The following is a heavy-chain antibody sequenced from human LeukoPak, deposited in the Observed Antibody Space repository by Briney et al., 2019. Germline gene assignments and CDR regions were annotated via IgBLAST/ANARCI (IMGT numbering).Heavy chain of an antibody. J-gene: IGHJ4*02. Sequence: PSETLSLTCTVSGGSIRSYYWIWIRQPPGKGLEWIGYIYYSGSTNYNPSLKSRVTISVDTSKNQFSLKLSSVTAADTAVYYCARHESYYGDYGWVDYWGQGTLVTVSS. CDR3: ARHESYYGDYGWVDY. CDR1: GGSIRSYY. D-gene: IGHD4-17*01. CDR2: IYYSGST. V-gene: IGHV4-59*08.